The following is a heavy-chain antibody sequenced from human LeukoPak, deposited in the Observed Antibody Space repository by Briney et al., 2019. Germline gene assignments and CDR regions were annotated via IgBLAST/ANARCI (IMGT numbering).Heavy chain of an antibody. V-gene: IGHV1-69*13. CDR3: ARTWGAGACRSADCFTPDFDF. CDR2: ITPMFGTA. J-gene: IGHJ4*02. CDR1: GGTFSSYA. Sequence: GASVKVSCKASGGTFSSYAINWVRQAPGQGLEWMGGITPMFGTAKYAQKFQGRVTITADESTSTAYMELSSLRSEDTALYYCARTWGAGACRSADCFTPDFDFWGQGTLVSVSS. D-gene: IGHD2-2*02.